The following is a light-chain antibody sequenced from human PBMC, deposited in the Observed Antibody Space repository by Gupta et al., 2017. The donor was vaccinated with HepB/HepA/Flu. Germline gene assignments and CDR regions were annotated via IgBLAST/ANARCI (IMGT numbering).Light chain of an antibody. CDR2: DAS. CDR1: HDISNH. CDR3: QHYGDLLFT. Sequence: DIPMTQSSSSLSASIGDSVTISCQASHDISNHLNWFQQRPGKAPKLLIYDASNLETGVPSRFSGSGSGTDFTFTITSLQPEDFATYYCQHYGDLLFTFGPGTTVDVK. J-gene: IGKJ3*01. V-gene: IGKV1-33*01.